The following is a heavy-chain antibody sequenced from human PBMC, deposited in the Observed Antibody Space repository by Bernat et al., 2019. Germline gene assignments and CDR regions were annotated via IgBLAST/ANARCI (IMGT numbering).Heavy chain of an antibody. CDR2: ISGSGNT. J-gene: IGHJ4*02. Sequence: EVQLVESGGGLVQPGGSLRLSCAASGFTFGSYGMSWVRQPPAKGLEWVSFISGSGNTDYSDSGRGSFTRTSDNTTNTLFMKINSVGDEDTDVYYCAKEREVLLFDCWGQGTLVTVSS. D-gene: IGHD2/OR15-2a*01. CDR1: GFTFGSYG. V-gene: IGHV3-23*04. CDR3: AKEREVLLFDC.